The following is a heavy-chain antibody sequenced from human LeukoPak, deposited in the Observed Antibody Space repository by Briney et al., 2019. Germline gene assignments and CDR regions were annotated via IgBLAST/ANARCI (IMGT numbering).Heavy chain of an antibody. CDR3: ARDAGVVAPTARVPLNP. J-gene: IGHJ5*02. D-gene: IGHD2-2*01. CDR2: ISTYNGNT. V-gene: IGHV1-18*01. CDR1: GYTFTSYG. Sequence: GASVKVSCKASGYTFTSYGISWVRQAPGQGLEWMGWISTYNGNTNYAQKLQDRVTMTTDTSTSIVYMELRSLRSDDTAVYYCARDAGVVAPTARVPLNPWGQGALVTVSS.